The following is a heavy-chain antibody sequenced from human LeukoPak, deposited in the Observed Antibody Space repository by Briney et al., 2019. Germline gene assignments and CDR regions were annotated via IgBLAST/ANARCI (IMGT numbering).Heavy chain of an antibody. Sequence: GESLKISCKGSGHSITNYWIAWVRQMPGKGLEWMGIIYPADSDIRYSPSFQGQVTISADKSISTAYLQWSSPKASDTAMYYCARQEYCSGGSCYTWFDPWGQGTLVTVSS. V-gene: IGHV5-51*01. CDR3: ARQEYCSGGSCYTWFDP. CDR1: GHSITNYW. CDR2: IYPADSDI. J-gene: IGHJ5*02. D-gene: IGHD2-15*01.